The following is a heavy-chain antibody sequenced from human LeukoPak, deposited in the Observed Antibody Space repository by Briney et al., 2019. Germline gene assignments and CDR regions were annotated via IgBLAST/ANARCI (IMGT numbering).Heavy chain of an antibody. CDR2: FDPEDGET. CDR3: ATGIYDILTGYQPYYFDY. CDR1: GYTLTELS. J-gene: IGHJ4*02. Sequence: ASVKVSCKVSGYTLTELSMHWVRQAPGKGLEWMGGFDPEDGETIYAQKFQGRVTMTEDISTDTAYMELSSLRSEDTAVYYCATGIYDILTGYQPYYFDYWGQGTLVTVSS. D-gene: IGHD3-9*01. V-gene: IGHV1-24*01.